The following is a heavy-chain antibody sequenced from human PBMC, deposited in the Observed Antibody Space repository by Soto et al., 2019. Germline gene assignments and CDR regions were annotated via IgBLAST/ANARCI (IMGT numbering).Heavy chain of an antibody. V-gene: IGHV1-18*01. J-gene: IGHJ4*02. D-gene: IGHD6-19*01. CDR3: ARAVAVPADFDY. CDR2: ISPYTGNT. CDR1: GYIFVNYG. Sequence: ASVKVSCKASGYIFVNYGIAWVRQAPGQGLEWMGWISPYTGNTHSASKVQGRLTMTTDTSASTAYMELSSLRSEDTALYYCARAVAVPADFDYWGQGTLVTVSS.